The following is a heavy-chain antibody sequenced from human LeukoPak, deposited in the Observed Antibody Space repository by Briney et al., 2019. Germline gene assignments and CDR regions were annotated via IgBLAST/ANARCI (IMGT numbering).Heavy chain of an antibody. Sequence: GGSLRLSCAASGFTFSNYRMSWVRQAPGKGLEWVANIMPDGSEKHYVDSVEGRFTISRDNSKNTLYLQMNSLRDEDTAVYYCARDTYDSSGYYLGMDVWGQGTTVTVSS. CDR1: GFTFSNYR. D-gene: IGHD3-22*01. CDR3: ARDTYDSSGYYLGMDV. J-gene: IGHJ6*02. V-gene: IGHV3-7*03. CDR2: IMPDGSEK.